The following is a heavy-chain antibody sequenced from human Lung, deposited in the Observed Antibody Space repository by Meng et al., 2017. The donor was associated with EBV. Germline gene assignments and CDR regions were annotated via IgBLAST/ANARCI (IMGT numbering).Heavy chain of an antibody. V-gene: IGHV4-30-4*01. CDR1: GGSISSGDYY. D-gene: IGHD2-15*01. CDR2: IYYSGST. CDR3: ARSGPVPRYCSGGSCFLQNWFDP. Sequence: QLQLRQSGPGLVKPPETLSLTCTVSGGSISSGDYYWSWIRQPPGKGLEWIGYIYYSGSTYYNPSLKSRVTISVDRSKNQFSLKLSSVTAADTAVYYCARSGPVPRYCSGGSCFLQNWFDPWGQGTLVTVSS. J-gene: IGHJ5*02.